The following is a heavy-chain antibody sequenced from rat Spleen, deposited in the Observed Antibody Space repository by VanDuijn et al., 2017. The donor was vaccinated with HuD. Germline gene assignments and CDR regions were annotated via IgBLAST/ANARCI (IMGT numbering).Heavy chain of an antibody. Sequence: QVQLQQSGTELTKPGSSVKISCRASGYTFPGYDITWIKQRPGQALEWIGYINTGSGGTNYNEKFKGKATLTVDKSSSTAFMQLSSLTPDDSAVYYCVKEGMDAWGQGTSVTVSS. CDR2: INTGSGGT. CDR1: GYTFPGYD. V-gene: IGHV1-43*01. CDR3: VKEGMDA. D-gene: IGHD1-11*01. J-gene: IGHJ4*01.